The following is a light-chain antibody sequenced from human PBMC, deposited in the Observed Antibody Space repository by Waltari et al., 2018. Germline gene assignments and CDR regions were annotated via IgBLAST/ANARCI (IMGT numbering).Light chain of an antibody. V-gene: IGKV3-15*01. J-gene: IGKJ1*01. CDR3: QQFNTWWT. Sequence: EIVLTQSPATLSVSPGERATLFCRASHSIRNNLAWYQQKPGQAPRRLIYGASTRATGIPARFSGSGSGTEFTLTISSLQSEDFAVYYWQQFNTWWTFGQGTKVEFK. CDR2: GAS. CDR1: HSIRNN.